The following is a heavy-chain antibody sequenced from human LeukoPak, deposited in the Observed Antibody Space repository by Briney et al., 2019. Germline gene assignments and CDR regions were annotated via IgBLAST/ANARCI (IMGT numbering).Heavy chain of an antibody. Sequence: ASVKVSCKAPGYTFTSYYMHWLRQAPGQGLEWMGIINPSGGSTSYAQKFQGRVTMTRDTSTSTVYMELSSLRSEDTAVYYCARDWGKYDFWSGYSFDYWGQGTLVTVSS. CDR2: INPSGGST. V-gene: IGHV1-46*01. J-gene: IGHJ4*02. CDR3: ARDWGKYDFWSGYSFDY. D-gene: IGHD3-3*01. CDR1: GYTFTSYY.